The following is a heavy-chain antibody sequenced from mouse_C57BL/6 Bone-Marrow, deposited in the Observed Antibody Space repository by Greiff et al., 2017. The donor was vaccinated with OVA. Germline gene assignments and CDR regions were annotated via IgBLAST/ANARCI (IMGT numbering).Heavy chain of an antibody. Sequence: VQLQQPGAELVMPGASVKLSCKASGYTFTSYWMHWVKQRPGQGLEWIGEIDPSGSNTNYNQKFKGKATLTVDKSSSTAYMQLSSLTSEDSAVYYAARDCGPPVYYSLDYWGQGTSVTVSS. J-gene: IGHJ4*01. CDR3: ARDCGPPVYYSLDY. CDR2: IDPSGSNT. V-gene: IGHV1-69*01. CDR1: GYTFTSYW.